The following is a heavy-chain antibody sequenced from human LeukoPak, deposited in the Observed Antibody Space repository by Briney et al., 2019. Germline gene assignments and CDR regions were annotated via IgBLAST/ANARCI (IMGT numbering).Heavy chain of an antibody. Sequence: GGSLKISCKGSGYSFTSYWIGWVRQMPGKGLEWMGIIYPGDSDTRYSPSCQGQVTISADKSISTAYLQWSSLKASDTAMYYCASSDCSGGSCYSGRYYYYGMDVWGQGTTVTVSS. V-gene: IGHV5-51*01. J-gene: IGHJ6*02. D-gene: IGHD2-15*01. CDR1: GYSFTSYW. CDR3: ASSDCSGGSCYSGRYYYYGMDV. CDR2: IYPGDSDT.